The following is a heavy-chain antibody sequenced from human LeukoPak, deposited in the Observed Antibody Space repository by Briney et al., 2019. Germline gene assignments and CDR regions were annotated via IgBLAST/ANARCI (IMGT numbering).Heavy chain of an antibody. D-gene: IGHD2-21*02. CDR1: GGTFSSYA. V-gene: IGHV1-69*04. CDR2: IIPILGIA. CDR3: ARTLGDRGFDY. J-gene: IGHJ4*02. Sequence: SVKVSCKASGGTFSSYAISWVRQAAGQGLEWMGRIIPILGIANYAQKFQGRVTITADKSTSTAYMELSSLRSEDTAVYYCARTLGDRGFDYWGQGTLVTVSS.